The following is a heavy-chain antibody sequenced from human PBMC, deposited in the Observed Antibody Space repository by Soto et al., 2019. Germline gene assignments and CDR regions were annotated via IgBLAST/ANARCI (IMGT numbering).Heavy chain of an antibody. V-gene: IGHV4-39*01. CDR1: GGSISSSTYY. D-gene: IGHD4-17*01. J-gene: IGHJ6*02. CDR2: IYFSGSA. CDR3: ARHGVDYGDYASYYYYGMVV. Sequence: QLQLQESGPGLVKPSETLSLTCTVSGGSISSSTYYWGWIRQPPGKGLEWIGMIYFSGSAYYNPSLKSRVTISIDTSKNQFSLRLSSVTAADTAVYYCARHGVDYGDYASYYYYGMVVWGRGTTVTVSS.